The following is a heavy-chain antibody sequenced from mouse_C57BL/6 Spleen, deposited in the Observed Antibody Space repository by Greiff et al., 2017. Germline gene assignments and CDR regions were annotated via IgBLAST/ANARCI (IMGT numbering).Heavy chain of an antibody. J-gene: IGHJ3*01. CDR2: IDPANGDT. CDR3: TEDYGAY. V-gene: IGHV14-4*01. D-gene: IGHD2-4*01. CDR1: GFNIKDDY. Sequence: VQLQQSGAELVRPGASVKLSCTASGFNIKDDYMHWVKQRPEQGLEWIGWIDPANGDTEYASKFQGKATITADTSSNTAYLQLSSLTSEDTAVYYSTEDYGAYWGQGTLVTVSA.